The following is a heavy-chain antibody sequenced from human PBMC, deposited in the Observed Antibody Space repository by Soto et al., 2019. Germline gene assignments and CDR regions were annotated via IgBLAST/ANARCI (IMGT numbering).Heavy chain of an antibody. CDR1: GFTFSSYA. D-gene: IGHD2-21*01. J-gene: IGHJ6*02. CDR3: ARDGERDYGMDV. CDR2: ISYDGSNK. Sequence: PGGSLRLSCAASGFTFSSYAMHWVRQAPGKGLEWVTVISYDGSNKYYADTVKGRFTISRDNSKNTLYLKMNSLRAEDSVVYYCARDGERDYGMDVWGQGTTVTVSS. V-gene: IGHV3-30-3*01.